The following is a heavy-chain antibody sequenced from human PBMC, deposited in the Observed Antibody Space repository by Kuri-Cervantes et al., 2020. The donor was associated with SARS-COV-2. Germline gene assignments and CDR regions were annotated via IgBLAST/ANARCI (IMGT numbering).Heavy chain of an antibody. CDR1: GSTFSSYW. J-gene: IGHJ2*01. CDR2: IKQDGSEK. D-gene: IGHD7-27*01. CDR3: ARDRNWGDWYFDL. Sequence: GESLKISCAASGSTFSSYWMSWVRQAPGKGLEWVANIKQDGSEKYYVDSVKGRFTISRDNAKNSLYLQMNSLRAEDTAVYYCARDRNWGDWYFDLWGRGTLVTVSS. V-gene: IGHV3-7*01.